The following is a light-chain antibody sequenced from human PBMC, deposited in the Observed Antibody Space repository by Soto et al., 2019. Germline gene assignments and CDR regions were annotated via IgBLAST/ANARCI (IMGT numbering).Light chain of an antibody. CDR3: QQSYTTPWT. CDR1: QSISTY. CDR2: AAS. Sequence: DIQMTQSPSSLSASVGDRVTITCRASQSISTYLNWYQQQSGKAPKLLMYAASSLQSGVPSRFSGSGSGTDFTLTFSSLQPEDFAAYYCQQSYTTPWTFGQGTKVENK. J-gene: IGKJ1*01. V-gene: IGKV1-39*01.